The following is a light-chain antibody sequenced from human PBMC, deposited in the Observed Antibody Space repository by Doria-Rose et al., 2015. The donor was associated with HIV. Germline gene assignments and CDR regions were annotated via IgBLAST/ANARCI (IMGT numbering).Light chain of an antibody. CDR2: GNH. Sequence: QSVVTQPPSVSGAPGRRVTISRTGSSSNIGAGYDVHWYQHLPGTAPKLLIYGNHNRPSGVPDRFSGSKSGTSASLAITGLQAEDEADYYCQSYDSSLSGVVFGGGAKLTVL. CDR1: SSNIGAGYD. J-gene: IGLJ2*01. V-gene: IGLV1-40*01. CDR3: QSYDSSLSGVV.